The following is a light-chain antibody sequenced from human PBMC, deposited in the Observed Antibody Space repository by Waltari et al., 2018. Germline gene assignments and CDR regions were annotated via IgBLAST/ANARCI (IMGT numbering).Light chain of an antibody. CDR2: DVS. CDR1: SSDVAGYNH. Sequence: QSALTQPASVSGSPGPPITISCTGTSSDVAGYNHVPSYQQHPGKAPKLMIYDVSNRPSGVSNRFSGSKSGNTASLTISGLQAEDEADYYCSSYTSSSTLGVFGGGTKLTVL. V-gene: IGLV2-14*03. CDR3: SSYTSSSTLGV. J-gene: IGLJ3*02.